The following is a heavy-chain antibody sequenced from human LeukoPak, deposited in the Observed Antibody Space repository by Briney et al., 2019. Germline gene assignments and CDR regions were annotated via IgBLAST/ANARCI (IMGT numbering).Heavy chain of an antibody. Sequence: GGSLRLSCAGSGFTFSDFYMSWIRQAPGKGLEWVAYISSSGSSIYYRDSVRGRFTISRDNAKNSLFLQMNNLRPEDTAVYYCARGKRRFWFDPWGQGTLVTVSS. J-gene: IGHJ5*02. CDR1: GFTFSDFY. D-gene: IGHD3-3*01. V-gene: IGHV3-11*01. CDR2: ISSSGSSI. CDR3: ARGKRRFWFDP.